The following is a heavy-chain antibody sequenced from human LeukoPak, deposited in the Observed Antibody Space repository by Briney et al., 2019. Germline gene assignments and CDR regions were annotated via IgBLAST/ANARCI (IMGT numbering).Heavy chain of an antibody. CDR3: AVGATRRFWFDP. CDR1: GYTLTELS. V-gene: IGHV1-24*01. J-gene: IGHJ5*02. CDR2: FYPEDGET. D-gene: IGHD1-26*01. Sequence: RASVRVSCKVSGYTLTELSMHWVRQAPGKGLEWMGGFYPEDGETIYAQKVQGRVTMTEDTSTDTAYMELSSLRSEDTAVYYCAVGATRRFWFDPWGQGTLVTVSS.